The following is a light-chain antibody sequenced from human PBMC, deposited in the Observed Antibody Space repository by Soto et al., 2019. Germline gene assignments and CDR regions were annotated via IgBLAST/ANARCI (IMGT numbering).Light chain of an antibody. V-gene: IGKV3-11*01. CDR3: QQRSNWLFT. CDR1: QSVSSY. Sequence: EIVLTQSPATLSLSPGETATLSCRASQSVSSYLAWYQQKPGQAPRLLIYDASNRATGIPARFTGRGSGTDFTLTISSLEPEDFAVYYCQQRSNWLFTFGPGTKVDIK. J-gene: IGKJ3*01. CDR2: DAS.